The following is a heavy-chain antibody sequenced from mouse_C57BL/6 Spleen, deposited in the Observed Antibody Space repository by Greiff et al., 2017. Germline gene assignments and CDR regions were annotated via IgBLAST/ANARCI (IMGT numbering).Heavy chain of an antibody. J-gene: IGHJ4*01. V-gene: IGHV10-3*01. Sequence: EVHLVESGGGLVQPKGSLKLSCAASGFTFNTYAMHWVRQAPGKGLEWVARIRSKSSNYATYYADSVKDRFTISRDDSQSMLYLQMNNLKTEDTAMYYCVREGKITTVDHAMDYWGQGTSVTVSS. CDR3: VREGKITTVDHAMDY. CDR2: IRSKSSNYAT. CDR1: GFTFNTYA. D-gene: IGHD1-1*01.